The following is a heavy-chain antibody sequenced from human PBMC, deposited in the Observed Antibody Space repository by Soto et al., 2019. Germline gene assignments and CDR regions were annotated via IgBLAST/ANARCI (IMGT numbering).Heavy chain of an antibody. V-gene: IGHV1-69*13. CDR1: GGTFSSYA. Sequence: SVKVSCKASGGTFSSYAISWVRQAPGQGLEWMGGIIPIFGTANYAQKFQGRVTITADESTSTAYMELSSLRSEDTAVYYCAKGASVTFIVGATQLGGQGTLVTVSS. J-gene: IGHJ4*02. CDR3: AKGASVTFIVGATQL. CDR2: IIPIFGTA. D-gene: IGHD1-26*01.